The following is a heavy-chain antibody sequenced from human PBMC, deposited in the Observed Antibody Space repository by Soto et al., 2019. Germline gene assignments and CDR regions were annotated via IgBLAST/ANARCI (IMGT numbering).Heavy chain of an antibody. CDR3: ARNQVDSGGY. D-gene: IGHD4-17*01. CDR2: IRNSGSMI. V-gene: IGHV3-48*01. CDR1: GFTFSSDN. J-gene: IGHJ4*02. Sequence: GGSLRLSCAASGFTFSSDNMNWVRQAPGKGLEWVSYIRNSGSMIYYADSVKGRFTISRDNAKNLLYLQMNSLRAEDTAVYYCARNQVDSGGYWGQGTPVTVSS.